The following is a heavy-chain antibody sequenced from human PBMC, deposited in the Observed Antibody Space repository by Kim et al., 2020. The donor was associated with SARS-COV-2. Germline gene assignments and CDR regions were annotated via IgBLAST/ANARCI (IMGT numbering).Heavy chain of an antibody. D-gene: IGHD3-22*01. CDR3: AKGPGMESSGYYYVYFDY. Sequence: GGSLRLSCAASGFTFSSYGMHWVRQAPGKGLEWVAVISYDGSNKYYADSVKGRFTISRDNSKNTLYLQMNSLRAEDTAVYYCAKGPGMESSGYYYVYFDYWGQGTLVTVSS. V-gene: IGHV3-30*18. CDR2: ISYDGSNK. J-gene: IGHJ4*02. CDR1: GFTFSSYG.